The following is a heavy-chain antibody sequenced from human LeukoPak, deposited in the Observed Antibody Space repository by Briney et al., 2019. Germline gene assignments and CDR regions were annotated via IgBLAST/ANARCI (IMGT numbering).Heavy chain of an antibody. CDR1: GDSVSSNSGA. V-gene: IGHV6-1*01. CDR2: IYYRSKWKK. D-gene: IGHD3-10*01. CDR3: ARDWSGNVAIDY. J-gene: IGHJ4*02. Sequence: SQTLPLTCAISGDSVSSNSGAWNWIRQSPSRGLEWLGRIYYRSKWKKDYAVSVGSRITINPDTSKNQFSLQLSSVTPEDTAVYYCARDWSGNVAIDYWGQGTLVTVSS.